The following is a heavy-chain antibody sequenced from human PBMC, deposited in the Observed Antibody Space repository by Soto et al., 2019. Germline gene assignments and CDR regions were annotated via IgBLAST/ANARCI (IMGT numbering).Heavy chain of an antibody. J-gene: IGHJ4*02. CDR2: ISAYNGNT. D-gene: IGHD6-6*01. CDR1: GYTFTSYG. Sequence: QVQLVQSGAEVKKPGASVKVSCKASGYTFTSYGISWVRQAPGQGLEWMGWISAYNGNTNYAQKLQGRFTMTTDTSTSTAYMELRSLRSDDTAVYYCARDVWGQLVSPPFDYWGQGTLVTVSS. CDR3: ARDVWGQLVSPPFDY. V-gene: IGHV1-18*04.